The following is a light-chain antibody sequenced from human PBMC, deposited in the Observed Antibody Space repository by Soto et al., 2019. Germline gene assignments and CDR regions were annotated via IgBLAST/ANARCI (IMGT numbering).Light chain of an antibody. CDR2: GAS. V-gene: IGKV3-15*01. CDR1: QSVGSN. Sequence: EIVMTQSPATLSVSPGERATLSCRASQSVGSNLAWYQQKPGQAPRLLIYGASTRATGIPGRFSGSGYGTEFTLTISSLQSEDFAVYYCQQHNNWPPWTFGQGTKVEIK. CDR3: QQHNNWPPWT. J-gene: IGKJ1*01.